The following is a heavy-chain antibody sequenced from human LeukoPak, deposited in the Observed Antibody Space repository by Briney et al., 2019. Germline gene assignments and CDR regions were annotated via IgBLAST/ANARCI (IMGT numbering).Heavy chain of an antibody. V-gene: IGHV4-39*01. CDR1: GGSISSSSYY. CDR2: IYYCGSP. Sequence: SETLSLTCTVSGGSISSSSYYGGCIRQPPEKSLEWRGSIYYCGSPHYNLSLKRRVTISVDTSKNPFTLKLSSVTAADTAVYYCARHAYCGGDCKESLPEYFQHWGQGTLVTVSS. D-gene: IGHD2-21*02. CDR3: ARHAYCGGDCKESLPEYFQH. J-gene: IGHJ1*01.